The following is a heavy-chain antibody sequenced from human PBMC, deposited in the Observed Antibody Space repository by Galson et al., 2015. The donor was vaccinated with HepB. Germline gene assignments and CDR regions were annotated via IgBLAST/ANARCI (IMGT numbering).Heavy chain of an antibody. J-gene: IGHJ4*02. CDR3: ARGGRFSFDY. D-gene: IGHD3-16*01. CDR1: GDSVSSNNVA. Sequence: CAISGDSVSSNNVAWNWIRQSPSRGLEWLGRTYYRSKWNNEYAISVKSRITVNPDISKNQFSLQLNSATPEDTAVYFCARGGRFSFDYWGQGTLVTVSS. V-gene: IGHV6-1*01. CDR2: TYYRSKWNN.